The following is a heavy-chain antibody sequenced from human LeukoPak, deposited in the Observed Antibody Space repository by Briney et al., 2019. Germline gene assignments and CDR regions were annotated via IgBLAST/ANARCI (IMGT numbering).Heavy chain of an antibody. CDR3: ARLVYDSRGYYFDY. CDR2: IRHSGSA. Sequence: PSETLSLTCTVSGDSISSYYWSWIRQPPGKGLEWIGYIRHSGSANYNPSLRSRVTISIDTSKNQFSLKLRSVTAADTAVYHCARLVYDSRGYYFDYWGQGTLVTVSS. CDR1: GDSISSYY. D-gene: IGHD3-22*01. V-gene: IGHV4-59*08. J-gene: IGHJ4*02.